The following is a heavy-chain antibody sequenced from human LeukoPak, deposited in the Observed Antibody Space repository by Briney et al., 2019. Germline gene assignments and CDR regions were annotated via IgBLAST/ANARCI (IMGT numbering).Heavy chain of an antibody. V-gene: IGHV4-59*01. CDR3: ARGEVAPNWFDP. CDR1: GGSISRYY. D-gene: IGHD5-12*01. Sequence: PSETLSLTCTVSGGSISRYYWSWIRQPPGKGLEWTGYIYYSGSTNYNPSLKSRVTISVDTSKNQFSLRLYSVTPADTAVYYCARGEVAPNWFDPWGQGILVTVSS. CDR2: IYYSGST. J-gene: IGHJ5*02.